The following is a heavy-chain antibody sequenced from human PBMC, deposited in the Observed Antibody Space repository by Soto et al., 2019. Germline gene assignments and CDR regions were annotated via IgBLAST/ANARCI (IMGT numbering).Heavy chain of an antibody. CDR2: ISGSGTNR. V-gene: IGHV3-23*01. D-gene: IGHD4-17*01. CDR1: GFTFSSYA. Sequence: VQLLESGGGLVQPGGSLRLSCAASGFTFSSYAMTWVRQAPGKGLEWVSAISGSGTNRYYADSVKGRFTISRDNSKNTLYLQMNSLRAEDTGVYYCAKDRVDYGDYRGLDCWGQGTLVTVSS. CDR3: AKDRVDYGDYRGLDC. J-gene: IGHJ4*02.